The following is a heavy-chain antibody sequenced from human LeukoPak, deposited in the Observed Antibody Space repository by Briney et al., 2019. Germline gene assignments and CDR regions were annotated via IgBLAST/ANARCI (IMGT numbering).Heavy chain of an antibody. J-gene: IGHJ4*02. CDR2: IYYSGST. CDR3: ARQNYDLLTTYYFDY. CDR1: GGSISSYY. D-gene: IGHD3-9*01. Sequence: PSETLSPTCTVSGGSISSYYWSWIRQPPGKGLEWIGYIYYSGSTNYNPSLKSRVSISVDTSNNQFSLKLSSVTAADTAVYYCARQNYDLLTTYYFDYWGQGTLVTVSS. V-gene: IGHV4-59*08.